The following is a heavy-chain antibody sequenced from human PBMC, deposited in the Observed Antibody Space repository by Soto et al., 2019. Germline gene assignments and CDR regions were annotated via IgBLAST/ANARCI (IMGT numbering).Heavy chain of an antibody. Sequence: ASVKVSCKVSGYTLTELSMHWVRQAPGKVLEWMGGFDPEDGETIYAQKFQGRVTMTEDTSTDTAYMELSSLRSEDTAVYYCATLPQKYGIVPFDYWGQGTLVTVSS. CDR3: ATLPQKYGIVPFDY. J-gene: IGHJ4*02. D-gene: IGHD2-2*01. CDR1: GYTLTELS. CDR2: FDPEDGET. V-gene: IGHV1-24*01.